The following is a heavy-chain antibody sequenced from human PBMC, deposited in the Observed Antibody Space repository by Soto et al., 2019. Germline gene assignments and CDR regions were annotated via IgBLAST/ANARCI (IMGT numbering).Heavy chain of an antibody. CDR1: GFTFSSYS. CDR3: ANFYSSSYRYYYYHGMDV. J-gene: IGHJ6*02. Sequence: GGSLRLSCAASGFTFSSYSMNWVRQAPGKGLEWVAVISYDGSNKYYADSVKGRFTISRDNSKNTLYLQMNSLRAEDTAVYYCANFYSSSYRYYYYHGMDVWGQGTTVTVSS. V-gene: IGHV3-30*18. CDR2: ISYDGSNK. D-gene: IGHD6-6*01.